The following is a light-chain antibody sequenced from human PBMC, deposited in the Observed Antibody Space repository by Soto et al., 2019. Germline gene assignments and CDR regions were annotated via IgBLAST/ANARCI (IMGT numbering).Light chain of an antibody. Sequence: QSVLTQPPSASGTPGQRVTISCSGSSSNIGSNTVNWYHQLPGTAPKLLIYNNYQRSSGVPDRFSGPKSGTSASLAISGLQSEDEADYYCAAWDDSLNGYVFGTGTKVTVL. CDR3: AAWDDSLNGYV. CDR2: NNY. CDR1: SSNIGSNT. J-gene: IGLJ1*01. V-gene: IGLV1-44*01.